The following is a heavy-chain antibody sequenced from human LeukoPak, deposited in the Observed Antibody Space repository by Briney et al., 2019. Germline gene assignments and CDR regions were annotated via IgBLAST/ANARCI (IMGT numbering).Heavy chain of an antibody. J-gene: IGHJ4*02. V-gene: IGHV4-34*01. Sequence: SETLPRTCAVYGGSVSGYYCSWIRQPPGKKLQWIGEINHSGSTNYNPSLKSRVTITVDTSNNQFSLKLSSVTAADTAVYYCAIVVRGIAAASKENSTELFDYWGQGTLVTVSS. D-gene: IGHD6-13*01. CDR3: AIVVRGIAAASKENSTELFDY. CDR2: INHSGST. CDR1: GGSVSGYY.